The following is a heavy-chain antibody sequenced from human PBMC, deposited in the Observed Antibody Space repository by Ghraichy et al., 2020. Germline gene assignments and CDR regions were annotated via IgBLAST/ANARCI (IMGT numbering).Heavy chain of an antibody. J-gene: IGHJ6*02. V-gene: IGHV3-30-3*01. Sequence: GGSLRLSCAASGFTFSSYAMHWVRQAPGNGLEWVAVISYDGSNKYYADSVKGRFTISRDNSKNTLYLQMNSLRAEDTAVYYCARGTEAYCGGDCYSGPRVVLRYYYGMDVGGQGTTVTVSS. D-gene: IGHD2-21*02. CDR2: ISYDGSNK. CDR3: ARGTEAYCGGDCYSGPRVVLRYYYGMDV. CDR1: GFTFSSYA.